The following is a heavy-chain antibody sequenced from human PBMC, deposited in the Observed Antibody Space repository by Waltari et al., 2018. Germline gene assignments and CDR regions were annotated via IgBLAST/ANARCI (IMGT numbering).Heavy chain of an antibody. D-gene: IGHD1-26*01. CDR3: ATHASGSYSPEY. J-gene: IGHJ4*02. CDR2: VDPEEGET. Sequence: VQLVQSGAEVKKPGASVKVSCEVSGHTLTELTMHWVRQAPGKGLEWMGSVDPEEGETNYAQKFQGGVIMTEDTSTDTAYMELSSLRSEDTAVYYCATHASGSYSPEYWGQGTLVTVSS. CDR1: GHTLTELT. V-gene: IGHV1-24*01.